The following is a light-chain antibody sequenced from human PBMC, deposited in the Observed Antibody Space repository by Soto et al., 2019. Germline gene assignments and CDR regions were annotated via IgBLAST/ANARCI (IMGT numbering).Light chain of an antibody. Sequence: QSALTQPRSVSGSPGQSVTISCTGTSSDVGAYNYVSWYQQHPGKAPKVMIYDVSKRPSGVPDRFSGSKSDNKASLTISGLQAEDEADYYCCSYAGSYSWVFGGGTKLTVL. V-gene: IGLV2-11*01. J-gene: IGLJ3*02. CDR1: SSDVGAYNY. CDR2: DVS. CDR3: CSYAGSYSWV.